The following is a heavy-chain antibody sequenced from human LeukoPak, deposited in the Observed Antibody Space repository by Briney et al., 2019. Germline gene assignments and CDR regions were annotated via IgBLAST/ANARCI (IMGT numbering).Heavy chain of an antibody. V-gene: IGHV5-51*01. CDR3: ARRGSGWYWDY. J-gene: IGHJ4*02. Sequence: GESLNISCQGSGYSFPSYWFGWVRQLPGKGLAWMGIIYPGDSDTRYSPSFQGQVTISADKSISTAYLQWSSLKASDTAMYYCARRGSGWYWDYWGQGTLVTVSS. CDR2: IYPGDSDT. CDR1: GYSFPSYW. D-gene: IGHD6-19*01.